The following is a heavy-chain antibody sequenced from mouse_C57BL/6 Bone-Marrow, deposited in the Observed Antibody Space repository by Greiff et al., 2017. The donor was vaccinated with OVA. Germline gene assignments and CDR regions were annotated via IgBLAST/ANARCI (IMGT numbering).Heavy chain of an antibody. V-gene: IGHV5-6*01. CDR3: ARRYYYGSSYVGYFDV. J-gene: IGHJ1*03. CDR2: ISSGGSYT. CDR1: GFTFSSYG. D-gene: IGHD1-1*01. Sequence: EVQLVESGGDLVKPGGSLKLSCAASGFTFSSYGMSWVRQTPDKRLEWVATISSGGSYTYYPDSVKGRFTISRDNAKNTLYLQMSSLKSEDTAMYYCARRYYYGSSYVGYFDVWGTGTTVTVSS.